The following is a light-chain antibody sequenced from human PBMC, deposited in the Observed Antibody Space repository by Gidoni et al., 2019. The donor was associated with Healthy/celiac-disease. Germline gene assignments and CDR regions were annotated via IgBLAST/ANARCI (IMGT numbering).Light chain of an antibody. V-gene: IGLV3-1*01. CDR3: QAWDSSTNWV. CDR2: QDS. Sequence: SYELTQPPSVSVSPGQTASITCSGDKLGDQYACWYQQKPGQSPVLVIYQDSKRPSGIPERFSGSNSGNTATLTISGTQAMDEAHYYCQAWDSSTNWVFGGGTKLTVL. J-gene: IGLJ3*02. CDR1: KLGDQY.